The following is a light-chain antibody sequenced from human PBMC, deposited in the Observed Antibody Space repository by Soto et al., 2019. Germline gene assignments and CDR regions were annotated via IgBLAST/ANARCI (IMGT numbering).Light chain of an antibody. Sequence: QLVLTQSPSASASLGASVKLTCTLSSGHSNYAIAWHQQQPEKGPRYLMKVNSDGSHRKRDGIPDRFSGSSSGAQRYLTISSLQSEDEADYYCQTWGTGIRVFGTGTKVTVL. CDR3: QTWGTGIRV. V-gene: IGLV4-69*01. CDR2: VNSDGSH. J-gene: IGLJ1*01. CDR1: SGHSNYA.